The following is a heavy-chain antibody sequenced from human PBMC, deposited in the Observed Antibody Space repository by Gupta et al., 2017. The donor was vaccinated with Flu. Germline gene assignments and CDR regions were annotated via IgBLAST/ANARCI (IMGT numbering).Heavy chain of an antibody. Sequence: KASGYNFHSYWIAWVRQMPGKGLEWMGAIYPGDSETSYSPSFQGPVTRSADKSITTAYLQWSSLKASDTAIDDCARLITWKKGMDVWGKGTTVIVSS. J-gene: IGHJ6*03. CDR3: ARLITWKKGMDV. D-gene: IGHD3-16*01. CDR2: IYPGDSET. V-gene: IGHV5-51*01. CDR1: GYNFHSYW.